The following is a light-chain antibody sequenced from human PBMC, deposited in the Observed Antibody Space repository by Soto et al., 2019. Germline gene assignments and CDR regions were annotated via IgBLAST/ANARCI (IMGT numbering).Light chain of an antibody. CDR2: EVS. V-gene: IGLV2-23*02. Sequence: QSALTQPASVSGSPGQSITISCTGTSSDVGSYDLVSWYQHHTGKAPKLMIYEVSKRPSGVSNRFSGSKSGNTASLTISGLQAEDEADYYCCSYAGSSTEVFGGGTKLTVL. J-gene: IGLJ3*02. CDR1: SSDVGSYDL. CDR3: CSYAGSSTEV.